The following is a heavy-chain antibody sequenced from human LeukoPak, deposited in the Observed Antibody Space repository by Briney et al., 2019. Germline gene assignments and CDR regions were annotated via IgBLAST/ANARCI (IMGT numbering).Heavy chain of an antibody. CDR1: GGSISSGGYS. J-gene: IGHJ4*02. CDR3: ARALGYCSGGSCPNWGYYLDY. D-gene: IGHD2-15*01. Sequence: SQTLSVTCAVSGGSISSGGYSWSWIRRPPGKGLEWIGYIYHSGSTYYNPSLKSRVTISVDTSKNQFSLKLSSVTAADTAVYYCARALGYCSGGSCPNWGYYLDYWGQGTLVTVSS. V-gene: IGHV4-30-2*01. CDR2: IYHSGST.